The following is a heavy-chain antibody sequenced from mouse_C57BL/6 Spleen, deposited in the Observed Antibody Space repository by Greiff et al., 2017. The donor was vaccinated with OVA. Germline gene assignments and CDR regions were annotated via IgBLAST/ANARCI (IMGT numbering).Heavy chain of an antibody. D-gene: IGHD2-3*01. V-gene: IGHV5-4*01. CDR3: AREGGYYWFAY. CDR2: ISDGGSYT. Sequence: VQLKESGGGLVKPGGSLKLSCAASGFTFSSYAMSWVRQTPEKRLEWVATISDGGSYTYYPDNVKGRFTISRDNAKNNLYLQMSHLKSEDTAMYYCAREGGYYWFAYWGQGTLVTVSA. CDR1: GFTFSSYA. J-gene: IGHJ3*01.